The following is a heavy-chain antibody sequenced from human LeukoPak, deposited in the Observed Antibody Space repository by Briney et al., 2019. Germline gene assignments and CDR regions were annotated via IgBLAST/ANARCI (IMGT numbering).Heavy chain of an antibody. V-gene: IGHV4-4*02. J-gene: IGHJ6*04. Sequence: PSGTLSLTCAVSGGSSSSSNWGSRVRQPPGKGLGWIGEIYHSGSTNYNPSLRSRVTISVDKSKPQFSLKLSSVTAEETAVYYCARVLAVARTRPFYYYGMDVWGNGTTVTASS. CDR3: ARVLAVARTRPFYYYGMDV. CDR1: GGSSSSSNW. D-gene: IGHD6-19*01. CDR2: IYHSGST.